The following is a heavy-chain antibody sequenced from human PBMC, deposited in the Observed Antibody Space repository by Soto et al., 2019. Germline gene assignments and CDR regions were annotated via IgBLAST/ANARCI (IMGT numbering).Heavy chain of an antibody. D-gene: IGHD2-2*01. CDR1: GFTFSTYG. CDR2: VSFDGSEK. J-gene: IGHJ5*01. Sequence: GGSLRLSCAGSGFTFSTYGLHWVRQPPGKGLEWVAFVSFDGSEKYYAESVKGRFTISRDNPRNTLFLQLTSLRTEDTAVYFCAKDPIPAVNRGSRFDSWGRGTLVTVS. CDR3: AKDPIPAVNRGSRFDS. V-gene: IGHV3-30*02.